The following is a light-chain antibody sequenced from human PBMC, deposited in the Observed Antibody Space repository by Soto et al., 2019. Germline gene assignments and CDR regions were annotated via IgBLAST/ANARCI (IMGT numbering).Light chain of an antibody. Sequence: EIVMTQSPSTLSVSPGQRATLSCSASKSVSTNLDWYQQKPGQPPRLLLYGASTRATGIPARFSGSGSGTEFTLTISSMQAEDFAVYYCQQYNNWPPYTFGPGTKLEIK. CDR2: GAS. V-gene: IGKV3-15*01. CDR3: QQYNNWPPYT. J-gene: IGKJ2*01. CDR1: KSVSTN.